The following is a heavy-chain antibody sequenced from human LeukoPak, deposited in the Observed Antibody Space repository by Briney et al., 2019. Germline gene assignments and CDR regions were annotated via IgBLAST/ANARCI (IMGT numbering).Heavy chain of an antibody. CDR3: ARSEQFPYYMDV. J-gene: IGHJ6*03. Sequence: ASVKVSCKASAYTFTGYYMHWVRQAPGQGLEWMGWIYPNSGGTNYAQKFQGRVTMTRDTSVSTAYMELSRLRSDDTAVYYCARSEQFPYYMDVWGKGTTVTVSS. CDR2: IYPNSGGT. D-gene: IGHD6-19*01. CDR1: AYTFTGYY. V-gene: IGHV1-2*02.